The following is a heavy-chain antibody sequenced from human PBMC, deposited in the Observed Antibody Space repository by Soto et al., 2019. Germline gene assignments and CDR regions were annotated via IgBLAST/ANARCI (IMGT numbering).Heavy chain of an antibody. CDR2: ISGSGGST. CDR3: AKGSRGYSYGLAFDI. CDR1: GFTFSSYA. Sequence: EVQLLESGGGLVQPGGSLRLSCAASGFTFSSYAMSWVRQAPGKGLEWVSAISGSGGSTYYADSVKGRFTISRDNSKNTLYLQMNSLSAEDTDVYYCAKGSRGYSYGLAFDIWGQGTMVTVSS. D-gene: IGHD5-18*01. V-gene: IGHV3-23*01. J-gene: IGHJ3*02.